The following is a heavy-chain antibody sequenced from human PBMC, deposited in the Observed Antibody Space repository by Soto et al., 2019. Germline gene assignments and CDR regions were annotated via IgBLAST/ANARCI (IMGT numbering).Heavy chain of an antibody. V-gene: IGHV3-23*01. CDR2: ISGSGGST. CDR1: GFTFSSYA. J-gene: IGHJ4*02. D-gene: IGHD3-16*02. CDR3: AKDRYTKVEMATILDY. Sequence: GGSLRLSCAASGFTFSSYAMSWVRQAPGKGLEWVSAISGSGGSTYYADSVKGRFTISRDNSKNTLYLQMNSLRAEDTAVYYCAKDRYTKVEMATILDYWGQGTLVTVSS.